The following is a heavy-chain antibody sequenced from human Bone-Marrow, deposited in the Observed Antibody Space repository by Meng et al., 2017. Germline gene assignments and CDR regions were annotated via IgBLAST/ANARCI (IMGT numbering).Heavy chain of an antibody. J-gene: IGHJ6*04. D-gene: IGHD2-2*02. CDR3: ASTDCSSTSCYTGYYYYGREV. CDR1: GYTFTGYY. Sequence: ASVKVSCKASGYTFTGYYMHWVRQAPGQGLEWMGRINPNSGGTNYAQKFQGRVTMTRDTSISTAYMELSRLRSDDTAVYYCASTDCSSTSCYTGYYYYGREVGGKG. V-gene: IGHV1-2*06. CDR2: INPNSGGT.